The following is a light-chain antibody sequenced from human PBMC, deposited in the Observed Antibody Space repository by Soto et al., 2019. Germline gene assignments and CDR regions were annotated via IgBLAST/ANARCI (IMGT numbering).Light chain of an antibody. Sequence: EIVLTQSPGILSLSPGERATLACRASQSISSDHLAWYQQRPGQSPRFLIYGASSRTTGVPDRFSGSGSGTDFTLTISRLEPEDFAVYYCQHYRSAPFTFGPGTKVDIK. CDR1: QSISSDH. CDR2: GAS. CDR3: QHYRSAPFT. J-gene: IGKJ3*01. V-gene: IGKV3-20*01.